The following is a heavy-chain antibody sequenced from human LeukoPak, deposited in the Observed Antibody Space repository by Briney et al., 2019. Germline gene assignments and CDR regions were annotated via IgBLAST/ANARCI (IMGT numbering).Heavy chain of an antibody. D-gene: IGHD6-13*01. J-gene: IGHJ4*02. CDR3: AYRRLGNNHWYVEFDY. V-gene: IGHV2-5*01. CDR2: IYWNDDS. Sequence: SGPTLVRPTQTLTLTCTLSGVSLTTNGVGVGWIRRPPGKALEWLALIYWNDDSHYSPSLETRLTITKDTSRNHVVLTMTNMAPVDTGTYYCAYRRLGNNHWYVEFDYWGQGILVPVAS. CDR1: GVSLTTNGVG.